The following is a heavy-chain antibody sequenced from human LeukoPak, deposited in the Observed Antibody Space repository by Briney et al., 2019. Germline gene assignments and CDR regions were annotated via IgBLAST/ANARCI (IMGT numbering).Heavy chain of an antibody. V-gene: IGHV4-59*12. CDR2: VYYSGST. CDR1: GGSISSYY. CDR3: ARVRSGNWVDY. J-gene: IGHJ4*02. D-gene: IGHD7-27*01. Sequence: SETLSLTCTVSGGSISSYYWSWIRQPPGKGLEWIGYVYYSGSTNYNPSLKSRVTISVDTSKNQFSLKLSSVTAADTAVYYCARVRSGNWVDYWGQGTLVTVSS.